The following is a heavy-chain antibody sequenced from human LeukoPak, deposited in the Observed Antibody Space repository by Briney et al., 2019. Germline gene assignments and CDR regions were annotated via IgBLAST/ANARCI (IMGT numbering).Heavy chain of an antibody. D-gene: IGHD3-10*01. Sequence: LQWVSYISSSGSPINYADSVKGRFTISRDNAKNSLFLQMNSLRAEDTAVYYCTRGSSGSFDFWGQGTLVTVSS. J-gene: IGHJ4*02. V-gene: IGHV3-48*03. CDR2: ISSSGSPI. CDR3: TRGSSGSFDF.